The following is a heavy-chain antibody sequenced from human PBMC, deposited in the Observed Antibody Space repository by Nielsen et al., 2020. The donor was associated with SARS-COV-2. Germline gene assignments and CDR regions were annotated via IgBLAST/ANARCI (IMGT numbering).Heavy chain of an antibody. Sequence: GESLKISCAASGFTFSTYGMSWVRQAPGKGLEWVSLINGNGAPTYYADSVKGRFTISRDNSKNSLFLQLNNLRAEDTAVYYCAYGVLESWGQGTLVIVSS. CDR2: INGNGAPT. J-gene: IGHJ4*02. D-gene: IGHD3-16*01. CDR3: AYGVLES. V-gene: IGHV3-23*01. CDR1: GFTFSTYG.